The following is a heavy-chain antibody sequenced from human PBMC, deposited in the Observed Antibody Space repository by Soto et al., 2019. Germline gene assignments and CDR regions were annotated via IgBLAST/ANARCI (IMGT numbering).Heavy chain of an antibody. CDR2: INPNSGGT. D-gene: IGHD6-13*01. CDR3: ARVSLGIAAAGMDV. CDR1: GYTFTGYY. J-gene: IGHJ6*01. Sequence: GGSVKGCFKASGYTFTGYYMHLVRQAPGQGLEWMGWINPNSGGTNYAQKFQGRVTMTRDTSISTAYMELSRLRSDDTAVYYCARVSLGIAAAGMDVWGQGTTVTVSS. V-gene: IGHV1-2*02.